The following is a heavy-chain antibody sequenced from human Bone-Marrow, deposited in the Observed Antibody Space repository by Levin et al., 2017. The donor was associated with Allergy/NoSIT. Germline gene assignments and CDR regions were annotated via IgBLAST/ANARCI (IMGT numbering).Heavy chain of an antibody. J-gene: IGHJ3*01. V-gene: IGHV5-51*01. Sequence: GGSLRLSCKASGYIFSNYFIGWVRQMPGKGLEWMGIIYPGDPATRYSPSFQGQVTISVDRSTNTAYLGWSSLQASDTATYYCARQGDSRGWYLDAFDVWGQGTKVTVSP. CDR2: IYPGDPAT. D-gene: IGHD6-19*01. CDR3: ARQGDSRGWYLDAFDV. CDR1: GYIFSNYF.